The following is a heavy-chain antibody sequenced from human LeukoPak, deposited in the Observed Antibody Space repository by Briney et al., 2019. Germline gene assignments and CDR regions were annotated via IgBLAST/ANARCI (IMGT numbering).Heavy chain of an antibody. CDR1: GFTFSNYE. CDR3: ARGLTYFDILTGFHDRLDYFDY. V-gene: IGHV3-48*03. CDR2: ISGSGSTI. J-gene: IGHJ4*02. D-gene: IGHD3-9*01. Sequence: PGGSLRLSCAASGFTFSNYEMNWVRQAPGKGLDWVSYISGSGSTIYYADSVRGRFTISRDNAKKLLYLQMNSLRAEDTAVYYCARGLTYFDILTGFHDRLDYFDYWGQGTLVTVSS.